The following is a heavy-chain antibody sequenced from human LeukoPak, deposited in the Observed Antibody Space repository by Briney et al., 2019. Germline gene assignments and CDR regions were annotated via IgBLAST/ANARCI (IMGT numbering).Heavy chain of an antibody. CDR1: GFTFSSYW. CDR2: IKQDGSEK. CDR3: ARDWEAAREFDY. J-gene: IGHJ4*02. V-gene: IGHV3-7*01. Sequence: PGGSLRLSCAAPGFTFSSYWMSWVRQAPGKGLEWVANIKQDGSEKYYVDSVKGRFTISRDNAKNSLYLQMNSLRAEDTAVYYCARDWEAAREFDYWGQGTLVTVSS. D-gene: IGHD6-6*01.